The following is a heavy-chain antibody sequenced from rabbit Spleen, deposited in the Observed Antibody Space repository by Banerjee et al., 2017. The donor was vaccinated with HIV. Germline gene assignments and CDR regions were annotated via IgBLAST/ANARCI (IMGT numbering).Heavy chain of an antibody. D-gene: IGHD1-1*01. CDR2: INTYTGRP. Sequence: QEQLEESGGDLVKPEGSLTLTCTASGFSFDSDYVMCWVRQAPGKGLEWIACINTYTGRPVYASWTKGPFTISKTASTTVTLRMTRLTAADTATYFCARNYVNAFDPWGPGTLVTVS. CDR1: GFSFDSDYV. CDR3: ARNYVNAFDP. V-gene: IGHV1S45*01. J-gene: IGHJ2*01.